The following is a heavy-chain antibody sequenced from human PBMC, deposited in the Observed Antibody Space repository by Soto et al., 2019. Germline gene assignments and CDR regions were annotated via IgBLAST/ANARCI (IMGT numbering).Heavy chain of an antibody. Sequence: PGGSLRLSCAASGFTFSGYGMHWVRQAPGKGLEWVAVISYDGNNKYYADSVKGRFTISRDNSKNTLYLQMNSLRAEDTAVYYCAKGGRGTYYYYYVVDVWGQGTTVTVSS. J-gene: IGHJ6*02. CDR3: AKGGRGTYYYYYVVDV. D-gene: IGHD1-1*01. CDR2: ISYDGNNK. V-gene: IGHV3-30*18. CDR1: GFTFSGYG.